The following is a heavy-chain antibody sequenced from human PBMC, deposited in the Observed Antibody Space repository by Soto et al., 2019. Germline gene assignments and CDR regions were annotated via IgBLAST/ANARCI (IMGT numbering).Heavy chain of an antibody. Sequence: GGSLRLSCAASGFTSSNYWMHWVRQAPGKGLVWVSRIKSDGSSTSYADSVKGRFTISRDNAKHTLDLQMHGLRAEDMAVYYCARSVRSGSFPYYYYAMDVWGQG. J-gene: IGHJ6*02. D-gene: IGHD3-10*01. CDR3: ARSVRSGSFPYYYYAMDV. CDR1: GFTSSNYW. CDR2: IKSDGSST. V-gene: IGHV3-74*01.